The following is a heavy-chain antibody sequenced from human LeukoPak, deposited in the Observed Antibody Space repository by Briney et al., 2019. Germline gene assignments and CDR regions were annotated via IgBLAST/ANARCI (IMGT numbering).Heavy chain of an antibody. Sequence: GSLRLSCAASGFIFSSYTMNWVRQAPGKGLEWVSSISGSSGTIDYADSVKGRFIISRDNSKNAQYLQMNSLRPEDTAVYYCAKGRQLLDPWGQGTLVTVSS. V-gene: IGHV3-23*01. D-gene: IGHD1-7*01. CDR1: GFIFSSYT. CDR2: ISGSSGTI. J-gene: IGHJ5*02. CDR3: AKGRQLLDP.